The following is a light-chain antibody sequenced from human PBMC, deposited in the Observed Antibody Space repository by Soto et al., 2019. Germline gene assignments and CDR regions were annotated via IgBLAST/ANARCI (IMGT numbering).Light chain of an antibody. Sequence: DIVMTQSPDSLAVSLGERATINCKSSQNILYSSDNKNNLAWYQQKPGQPPKLLVYWASTRTSGVPDRFSGSGSGTDFTLTISSLQAEDVAVYYCQQYYCPPWTFGQGTKVEIK. CDR3: QQYYCPPWT. CDR1: QNILYSSDNKNN. CDR2: WAS. J-gene: IGKJ1*01. V-gene: IGKV4-1*01.